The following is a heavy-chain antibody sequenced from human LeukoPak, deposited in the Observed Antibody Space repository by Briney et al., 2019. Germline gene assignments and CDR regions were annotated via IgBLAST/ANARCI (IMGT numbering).Heavy chain of an antibody. D-gene: IGHD3-22*01. Sequence: SETLSLTCTVSGGSISSYYWSWIRQPPGKGLEWIGYIHYSGITNYNPSLKSRVTISVDTSKNQFSLKLSSVTAADTAVYYCARDLGGYYDSSGFDYWGQGTLVTVSS. V-gene: IGHV4-59*12. CDR3: ARDLGGYYDSSGFDY. CDR1: GGSISSYY. CDR2: IHYSGIT. J-gene: IGHJ4*02.